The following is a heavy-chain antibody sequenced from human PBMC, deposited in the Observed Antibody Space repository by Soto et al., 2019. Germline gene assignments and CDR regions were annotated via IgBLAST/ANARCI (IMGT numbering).Heavy chain of an antibody. CDR1: GFTFSSYS. J-gene: IGHJ4*02. CDR2: ISSSSTYI. Sequence: GGSLRLSCAASGFTFSSYSMNWVRQAPGKGLEWVSSISSSSTYIYYADSVNGRFTISRDNAKNSLYLQMNSLRAAATAVYYCARELGQYFDYWGQGTLVTVSS. CDR3: ARELGQYFDY. V-gene: IGHV3-21*01.